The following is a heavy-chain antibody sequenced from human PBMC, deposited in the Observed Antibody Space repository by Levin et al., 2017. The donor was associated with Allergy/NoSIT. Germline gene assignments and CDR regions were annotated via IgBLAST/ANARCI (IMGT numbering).Heavy chain of an antibody. CDR3: AREHEDYDGDGYYYGC. J-gene: IGHJ4*02. CDR2: IYTSGST. V-gene: IGHV4-4*07. CDR1: GDSISNYY. Sequence: SETLSLTCTVSGDSISNYYWSWIRQPAGKGLEWIGRIYTSGSTDYNPSLQSRVIMSVDTSKNQFSLQLTSVTAAGTDVYYCAREHEDYDGDGYYYGCWGKGTLVTVAS. D-gene: IGHD2-21*01.